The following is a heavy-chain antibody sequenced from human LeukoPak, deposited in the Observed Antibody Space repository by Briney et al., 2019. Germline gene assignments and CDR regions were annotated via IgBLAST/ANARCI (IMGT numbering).Heavy chain of an antibody. Sequence: GGSLRLSCAASGITVSTFWMHWVRQAPGEGLVWVSRINTDGNITNYADSVEGRFTISRDNAKNMLYLQMDDLRAEDTAVYYCVTDRYSDSAFGDWGQGTLVTVSS. J-gene: IGHJ4*02. D-gene: IGHD1-26*01. CDR3: VTDRYSDSAFGD. V-gene: IGHV3-74*01. CDR2: INTDGNIT. CDR1: GITVSTFW.